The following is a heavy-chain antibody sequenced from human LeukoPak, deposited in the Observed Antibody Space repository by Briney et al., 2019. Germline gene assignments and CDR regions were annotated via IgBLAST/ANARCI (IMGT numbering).Heavy chain of an antibody. D-gene: IGHD4/OR15-4a*01. CDR2: IYSGGST. CDR3: AREGKVRQTPFDY. V-gene: IGHV3-66*01. CDR1: GFTVSSNY. Sequence: GGSLRLSCAASGFTVSSNYMSWVRQAPGKGLEWVSVIYSGGSTYYADSVKGRFTISRDNSKNTLYLQMNSLRAEDTAVYYCAREGKVRQTPFDYWGQGTQVTVSP. J-gene: IGHJ4*02.